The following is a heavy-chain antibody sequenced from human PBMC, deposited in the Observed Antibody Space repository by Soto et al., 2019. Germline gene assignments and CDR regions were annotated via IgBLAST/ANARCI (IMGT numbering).Heavy chain of an antibody. D-gene: IGHD5-12*01. Sequence: KPSETLSLTCAVYGGSFSGYYWSWIRQPPGKGLEWIGEINHSGSTNYNPSLKSRVTISVDTSKNQFSLKLSSVTAADTAVYYCARVGYSGYDWTGNGMDVWGQGTTVTVSS. V-gene: IGHV4-34*01. J-gene: IGHJ6*02. CDR3: ARVGYSGYDWTGNGMDV. CDR1: GGSFSGYY. CDR2: INHSGST.